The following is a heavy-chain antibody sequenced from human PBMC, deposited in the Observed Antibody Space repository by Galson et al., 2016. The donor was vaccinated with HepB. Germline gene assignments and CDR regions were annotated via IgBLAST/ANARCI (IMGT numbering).Heavy chain of an antibody. D-gene: IGHD1-7*01. Sequence: ETLSLTCTVTFDSIRSFYWAWIRQVPGKGLEWIGYVQYTGNTNYNPSLKSRLTISADTSKNQFSLKLTSVTPADTAVYFCARGEITGTTGDYWGQGTLVTVSS. CDR1: FDSIRSFY. J-gene: IGHJ4*02. CDR3: ARGEITGTTGDY. CDR2: VQYTGNT. V-gene: IGHV4-59*12.